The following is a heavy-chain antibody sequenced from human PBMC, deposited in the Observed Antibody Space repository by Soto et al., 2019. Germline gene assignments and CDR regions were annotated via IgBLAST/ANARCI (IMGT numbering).Heavy chain of an antibody. CDR3: ASGNIVVVVAATPSVMDV. Sequence: SVKVSCKASGGTFSSYAISWVRQAPGQGLEWMGGIIPIFGTANYAQKFQGRVTITADKSTSTAYMELRSLRSEDTAVYYCASGNIVVVVAATPSVMDVWGQGTTVTVSS. D-gene: IGHD2-15*01. J-gene: IGHJ6*02. V-gene: IGHV1-69*06. CDR1: GGTFSSYA. CDR2: IIPIFGTA.